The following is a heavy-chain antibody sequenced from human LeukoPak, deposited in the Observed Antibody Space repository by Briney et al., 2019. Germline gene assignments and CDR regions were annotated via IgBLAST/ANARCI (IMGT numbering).Heavy chain of an antibody. V-gene: IGHV4-59*01. Sequence: SETLSLTCTVSGGSISSYYWSWIRQPPGKGLEWIGYIYYSGSTNYNPSLKSRVTISVDTSKNQFSLKLSSVTAADTAVYYCARAPSVGDIDYWGQGTLATVSS. D-gene: IGHD3-16*01. CDR1: GGSISSYY. CDR2: IYYSGST. CDR3: ARAPSVGDIDY. J-gene: IGHJ4*02.